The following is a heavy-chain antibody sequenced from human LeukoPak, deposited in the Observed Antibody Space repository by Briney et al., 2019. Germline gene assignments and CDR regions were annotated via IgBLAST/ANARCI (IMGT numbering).Heavy chain of an antibody. CDR3: ARYKVAPRPYGMDV. CDR2: IYSGGST. D-gene: IGHD1-1*01. Sequence: GGPLRLSGAASGFTVSSNYMSWVRQAPGKGLVWGSIIYSGGSTYYADSVKGRFTLSRDNSKNTLYLQMNSLRAEDTAVYYCARYKVAPRPYGMDVWGQGTTVTVSS. CDR1: GFTVSSNY. J-gene: IGHJ6*02. V-gene: IGHV3-66*01.